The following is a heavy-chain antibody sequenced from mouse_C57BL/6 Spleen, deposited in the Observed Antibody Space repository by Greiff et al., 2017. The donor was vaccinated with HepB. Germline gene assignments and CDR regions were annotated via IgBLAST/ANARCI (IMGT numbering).Heavy chain of an antibody. J-gene: IGHJ1*03. CDR1: GYTFTSYW. D-gene: IGHD4-1*01. Sequence: QVQLQQPGAELVKPGASVKMSCKASGYTFTSYWITWGKQRPGQGLEWMGDIYPGSGSTNYNEKFKSKATLTVDTSSSTAYMQLSSLTSEDSAVYYCASENWGYWYFDVWGTGTTVTVSS. V-gene: IGHV1-55*01. CDR3: ASENWGYWYFDV. CDR2: IYPGSGST.